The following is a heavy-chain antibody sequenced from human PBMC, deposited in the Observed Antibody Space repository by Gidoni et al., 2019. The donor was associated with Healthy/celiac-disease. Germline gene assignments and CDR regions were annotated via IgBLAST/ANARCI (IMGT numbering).Heavy chain of an antibody. Sequence: QVQLVESGGGVVQPGRSLRLSCAASGFTFSSYGMHWVRQAPGKGLEWVAVIWYDGSNKYYADSVKGRFTISRDNSKNTLYLQMNSLRAEDTAVYYCARDLSGDYPPYWFDPWGQGTLVTVSS. CDR3: ARDLSGDYPPYWFDP. V-gene: IGHV3-33*01. CDR1: GFTFSSYG. CDR2: IWYDGSNK. J-gene: IGHJ5*02. D-gene: IGHD4-17*01.